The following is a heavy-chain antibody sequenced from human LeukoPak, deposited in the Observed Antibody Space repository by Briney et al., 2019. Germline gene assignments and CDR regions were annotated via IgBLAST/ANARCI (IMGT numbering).Heavy chain of an antibody. D-gene: IGHD3-9*01. CDR1: GFTFSSYA. Sequence: QPGRSLRLSCAASGFTFSSYAMHWVRQAPGKGLEWVAFIRYDGSNKYYADSVKGRFTISRDNSKNTLYLQMNSLRAEDTAVYYCAKDQPHRYFDWLPYYWGQGTLVTVSS. V-gene: IGHV3-30*02. CDR3: AKDQPHRYFDWLPYY. CDR2: IRYDGSNK. J-gene: IGHJ4*02.